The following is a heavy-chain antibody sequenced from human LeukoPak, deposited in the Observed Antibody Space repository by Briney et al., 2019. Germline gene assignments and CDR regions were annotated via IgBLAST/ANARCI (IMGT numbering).Heavy chain of an antibody. J-gene: IGHJ4*02. CDR1: GFSFSNYG. CDR2: VQDDGSNK. Sequence: GGSLRLSCVASGFSFSNYGMHWVRQAPGKGLEWVAFVQDDGSNKYYADSVKGRFTISRDNSNNTLYLQMNSLRAEDTAVYYCRDVFDYWGQGALVTVSS. V-gene: IGHV3-30*02. D-gene: IGHD3-16*01. CDR3: RDVFDY.